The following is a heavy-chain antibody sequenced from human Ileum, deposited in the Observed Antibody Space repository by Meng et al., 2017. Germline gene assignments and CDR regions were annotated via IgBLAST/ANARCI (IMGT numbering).Heavy chain of an antibody. CDR1: GYTFSNFE. J-gene: IGHJ5*02. V-gene: IGHV3-48*03. Sequence: GGSLRLSCAASGYTFSNFEINWVRQAPGKGPEWLSYISSSGRSIYYADSVKGRFTISRDDAENSLYLQMSSLRGVDTGVYYCVRGGGSSIGGTNWFDPWGQGTVVTVSS. CDR3: VRGGGSSIGGTNWFDP. D-gene: IGHD2-15*01. CDR2: ISSSGRSI.